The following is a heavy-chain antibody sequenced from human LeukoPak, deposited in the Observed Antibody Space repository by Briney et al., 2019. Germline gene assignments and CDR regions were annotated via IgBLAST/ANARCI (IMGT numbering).Heavy chain of an antibody. D-gene: IGHD3-10*01. V-gene: IGHV4-39*01. CDR1: GGSISSSFYY. CDR3: ARHKPTGSYPLEL. CDR2: IYYSGST. J-gene: IGHJ4*02. Sequence: PSETLSLTCTVSGGSISSSFYYWGWIRQPPGKGLEWIGSIYYSGSTYYNPSLKSRVTISVDTSKNQFSLKLSSVTAADTAVYYCARHKPTGSYPLELWGQGTLVTVSS.